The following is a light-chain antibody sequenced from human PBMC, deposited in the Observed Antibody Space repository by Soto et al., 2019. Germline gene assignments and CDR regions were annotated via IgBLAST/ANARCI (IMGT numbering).Light chain of an antibody. CDR1: QSVSSS. CDR3: RQDNNWPPLP. V-gene: IGKV3-15*01. J-gene: IGKJ4*01. CDR2: DAS. Sequence: EIVLTQSPAALSMSPGDRATLSCRASQSVSSSLAWYQQIPGQAPRLLIYDASTRATGIPARFGGSGSGTEFTLTISSLQSEDFAVYYCRQDNNWPPLPFGGGPKV.